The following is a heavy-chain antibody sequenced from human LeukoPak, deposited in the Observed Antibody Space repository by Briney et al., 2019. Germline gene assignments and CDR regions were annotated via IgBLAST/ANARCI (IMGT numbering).Heavy chain of an antibody. Sequence: SETLSLTCTVSGGSISSSSYYWGWIRQPPGTGLEWIGSIYYSGSTYYNPSLKSRVTISVDTSKNQFSLKLSSVTAADTAVYYCARSPPYYYDSSGYYYAPFGYWGQGTLVTVSS. CDR3: ARSPPYYYDSSGYYYAPFGY. D-gene: IGHD3-22*01. V-gene: IGHV4-39*07. CDR2: IYYSGST. J-gene: IGHJ4*02. CDR1: GGSISSSSYY.